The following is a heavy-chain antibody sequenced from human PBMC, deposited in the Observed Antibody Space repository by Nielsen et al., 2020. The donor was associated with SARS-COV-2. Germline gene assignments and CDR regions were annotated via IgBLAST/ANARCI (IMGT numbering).Heavy chain of an antibody. Sequence: GESLKISCAASGFTFSSYAMSWVRQAPGKGLEWVSVIYSGGSSTYYADSVKGRFTISRDNSKNTLYLQMNSLRAEDTAVYYCATAPDYDSWSGYYFDQWGQGTLVTVSS. D-gene: IGHD3-3*01. CDR2: IYSGGSST. J-gene: IGHJ4*02. CDR3: ATAPDYDSWSGYYFDQ. CDR1: GFTFSSYA. V-gene: IGHV3-23*03.